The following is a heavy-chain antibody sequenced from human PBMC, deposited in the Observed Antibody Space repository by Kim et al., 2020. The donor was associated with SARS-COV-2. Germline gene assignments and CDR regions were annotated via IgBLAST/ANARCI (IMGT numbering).Heavy chain of an antibody. Sequence: GGSLRLSCAASGFTFSSYAMSWVRQAPGKGLEWVSAISGSGGSTYYADSVKGRFTISRDNSKNTLYLQMNSLRAEDTAVYYCAKGWRGSSWPLLDYWGQGTLVTVSS. CDR2: ISGSGGST. CDR1: GFTFSSYA. J-gene: IGHJ4*02. V-gene: IGHV3-23*01. D-gene: IGHD6-13*01. CDR3: AKGWRGSSWPLLDY.